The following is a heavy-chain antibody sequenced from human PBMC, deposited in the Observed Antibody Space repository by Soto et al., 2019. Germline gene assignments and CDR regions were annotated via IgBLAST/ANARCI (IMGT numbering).Heavy chain of an antibody. CDR3: ARALILYYCGTGLLYCYGMDV. CDR1: GYTFTSYG. CDR2: ISAYNGNT. Sequence: QVQLVQSGAEVKKPGASVKVSCKASGYTFTSYGITWVRQAPGQGLEWVGWISAYNGNTNNAQKLQGRVTLTTDTSTSPADRELRGLRPADTAVYYCARALILYYCGTGLLYCYGMDVWGPGTPGPVSS. D-gene: IGHD3-10*01. J-gene: IGHJ6*02. V-gene: IGHV1-18*01.